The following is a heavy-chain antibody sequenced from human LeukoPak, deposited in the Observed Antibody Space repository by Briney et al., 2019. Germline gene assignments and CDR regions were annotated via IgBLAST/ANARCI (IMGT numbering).Heavy chain of an antibody. V-gene: IGHV3-20*04. Sequence: PGGSLRLPCAASGFPFNNYDMNWVRQAPGKGLEWVSGINWNGGSTGYADSVKGRFTISRDNAKNSLYLQMNSLRAEDTALYYCARGYSGSYAYWGQGTLVTVSS. J-gene: IGHJ4*02. CDR1: GFPFNNYD. CDR3: ARGYSGSYAY. CDR2: INWNGGST. D-gene: IGHD1-26*01.